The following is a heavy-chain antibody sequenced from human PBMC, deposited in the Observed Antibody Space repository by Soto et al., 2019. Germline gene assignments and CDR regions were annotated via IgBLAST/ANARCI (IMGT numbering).Heavy chain of an antibody. V-gene: IGHV4-31*03. D-gene: IGHD2-2*01. CDR3: ARGLCSSTSCYRDLDGNWFDP. J-gene: IGHJ5*02. CDR1: SGSISSGGYY. CDR2: IYYSGST. Sequence: PSDTLSITCTVSSGSISSGGYYWILKSHHPWKCLDWIGYIYYSGSTYYNPSLKSRVTISVDTSKNQFSLKLSSVTAADTAVYYCARGLCSSTSCYRDLDGNWFDPWGQGTLVTVSS.